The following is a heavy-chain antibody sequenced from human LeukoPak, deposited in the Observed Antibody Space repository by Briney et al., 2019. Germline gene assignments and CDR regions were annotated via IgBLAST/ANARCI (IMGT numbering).Heavy chain of an antibody. J-gene: IGHJ4*02. CDR1: GVTFSSYA. D-gene: IGHD5-18*01. Sequence: GGSLRLSCAASGVTFSSYAMSWVRQAPGKGLEWVSAIRGGGGSTYYADSVKGRFTISRDNSKNTLYLQMNSLRAEDTAVYYCAKASGRNTAMVPNDYWGQGTLVTVSS. V-gene: IGHV3-23*01. CDR3: AKASGRNTAMVPNDY. CDR2: IRGGGGST.